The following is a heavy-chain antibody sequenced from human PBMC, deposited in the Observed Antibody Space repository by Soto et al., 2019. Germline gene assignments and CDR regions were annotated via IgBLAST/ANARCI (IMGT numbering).Heavy chain of an antibody. V-gene: IGHV4-61*01. D-gene: IGHD3-10*01. J-gene: IGHJ6*02. CDR2: ISVTGAM. CDR1: GEAVGSGQSY. CDR3: ARGRADSAGSSFGRRMDV. Sequence: QVQLQESGPGLVKPSETLSLLCFVSGEAVGSGQSYWNWVRQAPGKGLEWIGHISVTGAMKNSAYVKSRVTMSVDPSNNQISLTLTSVTAADSATYFCARGRADSAGSSFGRRMDVWGQGTTVTVAS.